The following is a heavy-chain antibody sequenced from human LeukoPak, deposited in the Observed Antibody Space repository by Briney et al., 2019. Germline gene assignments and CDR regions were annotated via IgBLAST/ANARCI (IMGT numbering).Heavy chain of an antibody. CDR1: GGSISSYY. CDR3: ARDPLVVVAATPSWYFDL. V-gene: IGHV4-4*07. D-gene: IGHD2-15*01. Sequence: SETLSLTCTVSGGSISSYYWSWIRQPAGKGLEWIGRIYTSGSTNYNPSLKSRVTMSVDTSKNQFSLKLSSVTAADTAVHYCARDPLVVVAATPSWYFDLWGRGTLVTVSS. J-gene: IGHJ2*01. CDR2: IYTSGST.